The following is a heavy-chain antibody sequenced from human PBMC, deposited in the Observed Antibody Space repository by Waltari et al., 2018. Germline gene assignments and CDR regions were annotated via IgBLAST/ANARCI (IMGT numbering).Heavy chain of an antibody. CDR1: GGSFSGYY. J-gene: IGHJ4*02. CDR3: ARGYILLWFRGPSAYYFDY. Sequence: QVQLQQWGAGLLKPSETLSLTCAVYGGSFSGYYWSWIRQPPGKGLEWIGEINHSGSTNYNPSLKSRVTISVDTSKNQFSRKLSSVTAADTAVYYCARGYILLWFRGPSAYYFDYWGQGTLVTVSS. V-gene: IGHV4-34*01. D-gene: IGHD3-10*01. CDR2: INHSGST.